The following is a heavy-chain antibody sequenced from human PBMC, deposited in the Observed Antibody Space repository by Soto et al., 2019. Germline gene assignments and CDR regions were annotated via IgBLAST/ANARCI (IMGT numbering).Heavy chain of an antibody. CDR3: ARDPKYNWNYVDYYYGMDV. CDR2: IIPIFGNT. Sequence: GASVKVSCKASGGTFSSYAISWVRQAPGQGLEWMGGIIPIFGNTNYAQKLQGRVTMTTDTSTSTAYMELRSLRSDDTAVYYCARDPKYNWNYVDYYYGMDVWGQGTTVTVSS. CDR1: GGTFSSYA. D-gene: IGHD1-7*01. J-gene: IGHJ6*02. V-gene: IGHV1-18*01.